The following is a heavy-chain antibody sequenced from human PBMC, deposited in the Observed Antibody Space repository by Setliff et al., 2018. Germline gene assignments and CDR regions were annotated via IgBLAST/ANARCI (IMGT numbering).Heavy chain of an antibody. V-gene: IGHV3-48*01. CDR2: ISSSSSTI. CDR3: ARERTDSSGYWGLDAFDI. Sequence: QTGGSLRLSCAASGFTFSSYSMNWVRQAPGKGLEWVSYISSSSSTIYYADSVKGRFTISRDNSKNTLYLQMNSLRAEDTAVYYCARERTDSSGYWGLDAFDIWGQGTMVTVSS. J-gene: IGHJ3*02. D-gene: IGHD3-22*01. CDR1: GFTFSSYS.